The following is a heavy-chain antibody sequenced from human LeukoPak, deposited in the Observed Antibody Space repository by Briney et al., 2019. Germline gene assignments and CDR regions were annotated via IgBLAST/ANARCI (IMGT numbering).Heavy chain of an antibody. CDR3: AKDKWQIYVNWFNP. Sequence: GASVKVSCKASGYTFTSYGISWVRQAPGQGLEWMGWISAYNGNTNYAQKLQGRVTMTTDTSTSTAYMELRSLRSDDTAVYYCAKDKWQIYVNWFNPWGQGTLVTVSS. CDR1: GYTFTSYG. J-gene: IGHJ5*02. V-gene: IGHV1-18*01. D-gene: IGHD5-12*01. CDR2: ISAYNGNT.